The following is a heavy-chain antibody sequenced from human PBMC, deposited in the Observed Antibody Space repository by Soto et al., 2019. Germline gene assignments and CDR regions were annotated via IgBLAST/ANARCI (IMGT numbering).Heavy chain of an antibody. CDR2: IYPGDSNT. J-gene: IGHJ4*02. V-gene: IGHV5-51*01. CDR1: GCSFSNYW. CDR3: ASHYATSGYFAFDN. Sequence: GESLKISGKGSGCSFSNYWIGWVRQMTGKGLEWMGIIYPGDSNTNYSPSIQGQVTISADRSTSTAYLQWSSLRASDTAMYYCASHYATSGYFAFDNWGQGTLVTVSS. D-gene: IGHD3-22*01.